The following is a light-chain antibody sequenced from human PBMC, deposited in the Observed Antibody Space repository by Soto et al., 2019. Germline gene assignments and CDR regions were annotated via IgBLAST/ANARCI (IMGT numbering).Light chain of an antibody. CDR3: QQFDDSVT. Sequence: EIVLTQSPGTPSLYPGERATLSCLASHSVSRTYLAWYQQIPGQAPRLLMYGASDRATGTPGRFSGSGSGTDFTLTISGLEPEDSAVYYCQQFDDSVTFGQGTKVDI. V-gene: IGKV3-20*01. CDR1: HSVSRTY. J-gene: IGKJ1*01. CDR2: GAS.